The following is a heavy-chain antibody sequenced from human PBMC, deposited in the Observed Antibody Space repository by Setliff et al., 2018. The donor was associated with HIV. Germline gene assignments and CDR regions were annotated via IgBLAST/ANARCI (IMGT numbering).Heavy chain of an antibody. V-gene: IGHV4-34*01. J-gene: IGHJ6*03. CDR2: INHSGST. CDR1: GGSFSGYY. Sequence: SETLSLTCAVYGGSFSGYYWSWIRQPPGKGLEWIGEINHSGSTNYNASLKSRVTISVDTSKKQFSLKLGSVTAADTVIYYCARCGYSYGFLGVTYYFYMDVWGKGTAVTVSS. CDR3: ARCGYSYGFLGVTYYFYMDV. D-gene: IGHD5-18*01.